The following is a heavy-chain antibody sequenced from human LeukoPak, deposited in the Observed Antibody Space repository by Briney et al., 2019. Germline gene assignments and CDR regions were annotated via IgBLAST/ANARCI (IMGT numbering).Heavy chain of an antibody. CDR3: ARETTIVPPSSWFDP. D-gene: IGHD2-8*01. J-gene: IGHJ5*02. CDR2: ISAYNGNT. CDR1: GYTFTSYG. Sequence: ASVKVSCKASGYTFTSYGISWVRQAPGQGLEWMGWISAYNGNTNYAQKLQGRVTMTTDTSTSTAYMELRSLRSDDTAVYYCARETTIVPPSSWFDPWGQGTLVTVSS. V-gene: IGHV1-18*01.